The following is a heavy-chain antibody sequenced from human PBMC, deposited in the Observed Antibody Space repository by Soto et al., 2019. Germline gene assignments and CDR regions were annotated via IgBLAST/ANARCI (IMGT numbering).Heavy chain of an antibody. J-gene: IGHJ4*02. D-gene: IGHD3-22*01. V-gene: IGHV3-7*03. Sequence: PGGSLRLSCAASGFTFSSYWMSWVRQAPGKGLEWVANIKQDGSEKYYADSVKGRFTISRDNAKNSLYLQMNSLRAEDTAVYYCARGELSYYYDSSGYYLDYWGQGTLVTVSS. CDR1: GFTFSSYW. CDR2: IKQDGSEK. CDR3: ARGELSYYYDSSGYYLDY.